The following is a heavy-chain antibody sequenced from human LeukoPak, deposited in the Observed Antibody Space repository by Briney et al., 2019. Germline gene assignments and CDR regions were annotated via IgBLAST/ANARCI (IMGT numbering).Heavy chain of an antibody. J-gene: IGHJ4*02. V-gene: IGHV4-39*07. CDR2: IYYSGST. D-gene: IGHD3-16*01. CDR1: GGSISSSSYY. Sequence: PSETLSLTCTVSGGSISSSSYYWGWIRQPPGKGLEWIGSIYYSGSTYYNPSLKSRVTISVDTSKNQFSLKLSSVTAADTAVYYCASGYDGAAYSPDWGQGTLVTVSS. CDR3: ASGYDGAAYSPD.